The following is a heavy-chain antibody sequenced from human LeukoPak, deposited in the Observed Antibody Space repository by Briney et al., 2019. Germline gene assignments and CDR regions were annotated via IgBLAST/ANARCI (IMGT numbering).Heavy chain of an antibody. V-gene: IGHV3-23*01. J-gene: IGHJ4*02. D-gene: IGHD2-15*01. Sequence: PSETLSLTCTVSGYSIRSAYYWGWIRQPPGKGLEWVSAISGSGGSTYYADSVKGRFTISRDNSKNTVFLQMNSLRAEDTAVYYCARGWRPAPGDYWGQGTLVTVSS. CDR3: ARGWRPAPGDY. CDR2: ISGSGGST. CDR1: GYSIRSAYY.